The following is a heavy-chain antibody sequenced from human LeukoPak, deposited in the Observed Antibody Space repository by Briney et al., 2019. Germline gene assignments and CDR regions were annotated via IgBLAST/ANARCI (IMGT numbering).Heavy chain of an antibody. D-gene: IGHD3-9*01. CDR3: ANSLRYFDWLLSLDY. V-gene: IGHV3-30*02. CDR1: GFTFSSYG. Sequence: GGSLRLSCAASGFTFSSYGMHWVRQAPGKGLEWVAFIRYDGSNKYYADSVKGRFTISRDNSKNTLYLQMNSLRAEDTAVYYCANSLRYFDWLLSLDYWGQGTLVTVSS. J-gene: IGHJ4*02. CDR2: IRYDGSNK.